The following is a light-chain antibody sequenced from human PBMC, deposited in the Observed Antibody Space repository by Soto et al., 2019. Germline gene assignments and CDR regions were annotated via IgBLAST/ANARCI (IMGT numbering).Light chain of an antibody. CDR1: SSDVGAYKY. CDR3: SSYTSTNTQV. CDR2: EVS. V-gene: IGLV2-14*01. Sequence: ALAQPASVSGSPGQSITISCTGTSSDVGAYKYVSWYQQHPGKAPKLMIYEVSNRPSGVSNRFSGSKSGNTASVTISGLQAEDEADYYCSSYTSTNTQVFGTGTKVTVL. J-gene: IGLJ1*01.